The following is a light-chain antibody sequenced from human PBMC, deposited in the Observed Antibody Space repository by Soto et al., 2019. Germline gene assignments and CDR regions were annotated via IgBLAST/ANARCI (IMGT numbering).Light chain of an antibody. CDR2: KAS. J-gene: IGKJ1*01. CDR3: QQYDSYSLRT. CDR1: QTITTS. V-gene: IGKV1-5*03. Sequence: DIQMTQSPSTLSASVGDRVTITCRASQTITTSLAWYQQKPGKAPKLPIYKASSLESGVPSRFSGSGSGTEFTLTISSLQPDDFATYYCQQYDSYSLRTFGQGTRVEI.